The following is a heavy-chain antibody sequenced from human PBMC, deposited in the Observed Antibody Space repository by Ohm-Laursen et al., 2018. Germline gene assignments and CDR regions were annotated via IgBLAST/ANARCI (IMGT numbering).Heavy chain of an antibody. Sequence: SDTLSLTCTVSGASISSYYWTWIRQPPGKGLEWIGHFYHSGGTNNNPSFKSRVTITIDTSKNQVSLTLNSVTAADTAVYYCASSQSSSWYHAFDVWGQGTMVTVSS. CDR3: ASSQSSSWYHAFDV. V-gene: IGHV4-4*08. CDR2: FYHSGGT. CDR1: GASISSYY. J-gene: IGHJ3*01. D-gene: IGHD6-13*01.